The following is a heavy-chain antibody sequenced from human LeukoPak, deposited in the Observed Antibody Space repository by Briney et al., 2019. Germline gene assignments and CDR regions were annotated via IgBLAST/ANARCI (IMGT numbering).Heavy chain of an antibody. V-gene: IGHV3-74*01. CDR3: AARAVAGTGGGY. CDR1: GFTFSSYW. D-gene: IGHD6-19*01. CDR2: INTDGSST. Sequence: GGSLRLSCAASGFTFSSYWMHWVRQAPRKGLMWVSRINTDGSSTSYADSVKGRFTISRDNAKNTLYLQMNSLRAEDTAVYYCAARAVAGTGGGYWGQGTLVTVSS. J-gene: IGHJ4*02.